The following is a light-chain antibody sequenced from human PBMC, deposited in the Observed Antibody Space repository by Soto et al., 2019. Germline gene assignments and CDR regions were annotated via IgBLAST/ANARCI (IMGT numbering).Light chain of an antibody. CDR3: QQLGTLPTT. J-gene: IGKJ5*01. V-gene: IGKV3-20*01. Sequence: EIVLTQSPGTLSLSLGERATLSCRASQSVSSSYLAWYQQKPGQAPRLLIYGASSRATGIPDRFSGSGSGTDFTLTISRLEPEDFALYYYQQLGTLPTTCCQGTRLESK. CDR1: QSVSSSY. CDR2: GAS.